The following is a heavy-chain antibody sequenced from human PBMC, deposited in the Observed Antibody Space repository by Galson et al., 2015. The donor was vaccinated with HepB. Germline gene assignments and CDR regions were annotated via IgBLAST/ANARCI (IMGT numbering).Heavy chain of an antibody. Sequence: SLRLSCAASGFSFSNYVMSWVRQAPGKGLEWVSAISGSGGSTYYADSVKGRFTISRDNSKNTLYLQMNSLRAEDTAVYYCAKVAFGSGSYRYLDYWGQGTLVTVSS. CDR3: AKVAFGSGSYRYLDY. CDR1: GFSFSNYV. D-gene: IGHD3-10*01. CDR2: ISGSGGST. J-gene: IGHJ4*02. V-gene: IGHV3-23*01.